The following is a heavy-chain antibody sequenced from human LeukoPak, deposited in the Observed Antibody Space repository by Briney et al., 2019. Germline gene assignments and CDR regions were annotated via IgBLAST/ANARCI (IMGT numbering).Heavy chain of an antibody. J-gene: IGHJ4*02. D-gene: IGHD3-10*01. CDR3: ARNGYFGSGSSLY. V-gene: IGHV3-64*01. CDR2: ISSNGGST. Sequence: GGSLRLSCSASGFTFSSYAMHWVRQAPGKGLEYVSAISSNGGSTSYANSVKGRFTISRDNSKNTLYLQMSSLRAEDTAVYYCARNGYFGSGSSLYWGQGTLVTVSS. CDR1: GFTFSSYA.